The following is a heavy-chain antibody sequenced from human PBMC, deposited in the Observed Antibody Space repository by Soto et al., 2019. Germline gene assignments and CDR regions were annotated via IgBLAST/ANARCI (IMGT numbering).Heavy chain of an antibody. J-gene: IGHJ4*02. Sequence: QVQLVQSGAEVKKPGTAVKVSCNASGGTFSSYAISWVRQAAGQGLEWMGGIIAIFGTANYAQKFQGRVTITADECKSTDYMELSSLRSEDPAVDYCARGERWRQSYLDYWGQGTLVTGSS. CDR1: GGTFSSYA. CDR3: ARGERWRQSYLDY. V-gene: IGHV1-69*01. CDR2: IIAIFGTA.